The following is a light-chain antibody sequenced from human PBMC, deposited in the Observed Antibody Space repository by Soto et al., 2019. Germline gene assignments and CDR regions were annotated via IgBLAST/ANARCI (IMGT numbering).Light chain of an antibody. V-gene: IGKV3-11*01. J-gene: IGKJ4*01. CDR2: DAS. Sequence: EIVLTQSPATLSLSPGERATLSCRASQSISSHLAWYQQKPGQAPRLLMYDASNRATGIPARFSGSGSGTEFPLTNSRLEPEDFGVYYRPQRNNWALTFGGGTKVEIK. CDR1: QSISSH. CDR3: PQRNNWALT.